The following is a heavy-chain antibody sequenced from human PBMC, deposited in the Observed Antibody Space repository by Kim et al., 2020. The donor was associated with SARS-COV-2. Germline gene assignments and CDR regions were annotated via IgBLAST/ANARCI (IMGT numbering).Heavy chain of an antibody. D-gene: IGHD2-2*01. Sequence: ADSVKGRCTIARDNAKNSLYLQMSSLRDEDTAVYYCASWGTPAAPGVDYWGQGTLVTVSS. J-gene: IGHJ4*02. V-gene: IGHV3-48*02. CDR3: ASWGTPAAPGVDY.